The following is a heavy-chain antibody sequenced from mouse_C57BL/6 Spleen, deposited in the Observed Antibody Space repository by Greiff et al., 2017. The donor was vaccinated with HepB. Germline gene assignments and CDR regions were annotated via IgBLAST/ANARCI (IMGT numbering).Heavy chain of an antibody. CDR1: GYTFTSYG. D-gene: IGHD4-1*01. V-gene: IGHV1-81*01. CDR2: IYPRSGNT. J-gene: IGHJ4*01. Sequence: VKLMESGAEPARPGASVKLSCKASGYTFTSYGISWVKQRTGQGLEWIGEIYPRSGNTYYNEKFKGKATLTADKSSSTAYMELRSLTSEDSAVYFCARGRTDYYAMDYWGQGTSVTVSS. CDR3: ARGRTDYYAMDY.